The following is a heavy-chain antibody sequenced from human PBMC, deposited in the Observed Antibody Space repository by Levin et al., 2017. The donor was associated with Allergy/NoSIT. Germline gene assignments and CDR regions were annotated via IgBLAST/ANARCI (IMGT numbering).Heavy chain of an antibody. Sequence: ASVKVSCKASGYTFTGYYMHWVRQAPGQGLEWMGWINPNSGGTNYAQKFQGRVTMTRDTSISTAYMELSRLRSDDTAVYYCARAVTMVRGVIIAFDTWGQGTMVTVSS. CDR3: ARAVTMVRGVIIAFDT. V-gene: IGHV1-2*02. J-gene: IGHJ3*02. D-gene: IGHD3-10*01. CDR1: GYTFTGYY. CDR2: INPNSGGT.